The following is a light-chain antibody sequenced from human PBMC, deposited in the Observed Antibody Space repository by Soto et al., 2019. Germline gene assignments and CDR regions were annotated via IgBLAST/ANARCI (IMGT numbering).Light chain of an antibody. CDR1: SSDVGFYNY. J-gene: IGLJ2*01. Sequence: QSALTQPASVSGSPGQSITISCTGTSSDVGFYNYVSWYQHHPGKAPKLMIYEVSNRPSGVSNRFSGSKSGNTASLTISGLQAEDEADYYCSSYTTSITLVVFGGGTKLTV. CDR2: EVS. V-gene: IGLV2-14*01. CDR3: SSYTTSITLVV.